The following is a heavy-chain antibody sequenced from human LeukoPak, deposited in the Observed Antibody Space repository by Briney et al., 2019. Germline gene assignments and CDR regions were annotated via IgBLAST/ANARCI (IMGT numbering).Heavy chain of an antibody. V-gene: IGHV3-30-3*01. CDR3: ANRLGAGTTGDY. CDR1: GFTFSSYA. J-gene: IGHJ4*02. Sequence: PGGSLRLSCAASGFTFSSYAMHWVRQAPGKGLEWVAVISYDGSNKYYADSVKGRFTISRDNSKNTLYLQMNSLRGEDTAVYYCANRLGAGTTGDYWGQGTLVTVSS. D-gene: IGHD6-19*01. CDR2: ISYDGSNK.